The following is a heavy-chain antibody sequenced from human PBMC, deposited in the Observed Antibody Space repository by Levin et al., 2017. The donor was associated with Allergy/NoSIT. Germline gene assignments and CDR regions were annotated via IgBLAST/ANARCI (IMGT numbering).Heavy chain of an antibody. V-gene: IGHV3-11*05. CDR3: ARGRVPNDY. Sequence: SCAASGFIVRDSYMSWIRQAPGKGLEWVSYISRGNSYTNYLDSVKGRFTISRDNAKNSLYLQMNSLRAEDTAIYYCARGRVPNDYWGQGTLVTVSS. J-gene: IGHJ4*02. CDR2: ISRGNSYT. D-gene: IGHD3-10*01. CDR1: GFIVRDSY.